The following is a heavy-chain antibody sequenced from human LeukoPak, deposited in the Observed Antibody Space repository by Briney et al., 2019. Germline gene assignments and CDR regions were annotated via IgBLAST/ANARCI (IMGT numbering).Heavy chain of an antibody. CDR3: AKALRDFRSGYYWADDAFDI. CDR1: GFTFSSYA. V-gene: IGHV3-23*01. J-gene: IGHJ3*02. Sequence: GGSLRLSCAASGFTFSSYAMSWVRQAPGKGPEWVSAISGSGGSTYYADSVKDRFTISRDNSKNTLYLQMNSLRAEDTAVYYCAKALRDFRSGYYWADDAFDIWGQGTMVTVSS. CDR2: ISGSGGST. D-gene: IGHD3-3*01.